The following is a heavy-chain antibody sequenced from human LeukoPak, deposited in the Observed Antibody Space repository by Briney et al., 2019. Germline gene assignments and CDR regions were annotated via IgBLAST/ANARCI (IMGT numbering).Heavy chain of an antibody. CDR1: GGSISSGDYY. CDR2: IYYSGST. CDR3: ARRLPTVANQPFDY. D-gene: IGHD4-11*01. V-gene: IGHV4-30-4*01. Sequence: SETLSLTCTVSGGSISSGDYYWSWIRQPPGKGLEWIGHIYYSGSTYYNPSLKSRVTISVDTSKNQFSLKLSSVTAADTAVYYCARRLPTVANQPFDYWGQGTLVTVSS. J-gene: IGHJ4*02.